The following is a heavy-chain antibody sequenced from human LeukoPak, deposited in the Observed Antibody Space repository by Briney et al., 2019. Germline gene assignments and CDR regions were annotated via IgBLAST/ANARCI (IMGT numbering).Heavy chain of an antibody. CDR3: AQGYRYGRFDY. Sequence: SETLSLTCTVSGGSISSYYWSWTRQPPGKGLEWIGFIHYSGGTNYNPSLKSRVTISVDTSKNQFSLNLSSVTAADTAVYYCAQGYRYGRFDYWGQGTLVTVSS. D-gene: IGHD5-18*01. CDR2: IHYSGGT. CDR1: GGSISSYY. J-gene: IGHJ4*02. V-gene: IGHV4-59*03.